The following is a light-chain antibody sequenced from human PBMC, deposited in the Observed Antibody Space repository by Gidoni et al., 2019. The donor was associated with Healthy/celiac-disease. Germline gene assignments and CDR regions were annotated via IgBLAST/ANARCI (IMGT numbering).Light chain of an antibody. CDR3: MQALQTPGT. CDR2: LGS. Sequence: DIVMTQSPLSLPVTPGEPASISCRSSQSLLHSNGYNYLDWYLQKPGQSPQLLIYLGSNRASGVPDRFSGSRSGTDFTLKISRVEAEDVGVYYCMQALQTPGTFXQXTKVEIK. J-gene: IGKJ1*01. V-gene: IGKV2-28*01. CDR1: QSLLHSNGYNY.